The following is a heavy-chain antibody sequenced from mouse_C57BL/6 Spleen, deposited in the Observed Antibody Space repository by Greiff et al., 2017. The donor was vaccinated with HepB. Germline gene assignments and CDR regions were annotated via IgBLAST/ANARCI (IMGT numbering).Heavy chain of an antibody. CDR3: ARRGWTYYFDY. D-gene: IGHD2-3*01. V-gene: IGHV1-80*01. Sequence: VQLVESGAELVKPGASVKISCKASGYAFSSYWMNWVKQRPGKGLEWIGQIYPGDGDTNYNGKFKGKATLTADKSSSTAYMQLSSLTSEDSAVYFCARRGWTYYFDYWGQGTTLTVSS. CDR2: IYPGDGDT. J-gene: IGHJ2*01. CDR1: GYAFSSYW.